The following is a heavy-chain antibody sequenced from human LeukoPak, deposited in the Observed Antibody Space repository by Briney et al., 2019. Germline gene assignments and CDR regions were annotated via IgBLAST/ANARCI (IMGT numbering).Heavy chain of an antibody. CDR1: GFTFSSYG. CDR3: AKDRRITMVRGVQNWFDP. Sequence: GGSLRLPCAASGFTFSSYGMHWVRQAPGKGLEWVAYIRYDGSNKYYEDSMKGRFTISRDNSKNMLYLQMNSLRAEDTAVYYCAKDRRITMVRGVQNWFDPWGQGTLVTASS. D-gene: IGHD3-10*01. V-gene: IGHV3-30*02. J-gene: IGHJ5*02. CDR2: IRYDGSNK.